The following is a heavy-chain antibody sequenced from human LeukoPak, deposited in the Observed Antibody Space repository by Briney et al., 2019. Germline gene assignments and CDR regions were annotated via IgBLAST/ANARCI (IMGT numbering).Heavy chain of an antibody. CDR3: ARVEEYYGSGGPLSY. J-gene: IGHJ4*02. CDR2: IYNSGST. CDR1: GGSISSGDYY. D-gene: IGHD3-10*01. Sequence: SETLSLTCTVSGGSISSGDYYWSWIRQPPGKGLEWIGYIYNSGSTYYNPSLKSRVTIAVDTSKNQFSLKLSSVTAADTAVYYCARVEEYYGSGGPLSYWGQGTLVTVSS. V-gene: IGHV4-30-4*01.